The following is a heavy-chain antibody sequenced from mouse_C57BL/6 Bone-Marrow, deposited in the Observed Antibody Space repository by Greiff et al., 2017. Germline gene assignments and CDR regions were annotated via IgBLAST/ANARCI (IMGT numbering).Heavy chain of an antibody. CDR2: ISSGGSYT. CDR1: GFTFSSYG. V-gene: IGHV5-6*01. D-gene: IGHD1-1*01. J-gene: IGHJ3*01. Sequence: EVKLVESGGDLVKPGGSLKLSCAASGFTFSSYGMSWVRQTPDKRLEWVATISSGGSYTYYPDSVKGRFTISRDNAKNTLYLQMSSLKSEDTAMYYCARHLLLPQAWFAYWGQGTLVTVSA. CDR3: ARHLLLPQAWFAY.